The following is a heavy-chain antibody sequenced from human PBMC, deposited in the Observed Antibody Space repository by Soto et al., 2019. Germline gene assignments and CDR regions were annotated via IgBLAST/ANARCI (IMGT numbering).Heavy chain of an antibody. J-gene: IGHJ5*02. Sequence: PSETLSLTCTVSGGSISSYYWSWIRQPPGKGLEWIGYIYYSGSTNYNPSLKSRVTISVDTSKNQFSLKLSSVTAADTAVYYCARWRDSTISELGWFDPSGQGTLVTVSS. D-gene: IGHD3-3*01. CDR1: GGSISSYY. CDR2: IYYSGST. V-gene: IGHV4-59*08. CDR3: ARWRDSTISELGWFDP.